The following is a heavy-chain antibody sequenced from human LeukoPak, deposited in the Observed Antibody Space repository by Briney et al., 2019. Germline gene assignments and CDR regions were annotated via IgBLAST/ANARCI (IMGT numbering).Heavy chain of an antibody. V-gene: IGHV4-59*08. CDR3: ARQLGYCTNRVCPYYFDY. CDR2: IYYSGRT. CDR1: GGSISSYY. Sequence: SETLSLTCAVSGGSISSYYWSWIRQPPGKGLEWIGYIYYSGRTNYNPSLKSRVTISEDTSKNQFSLKLSSVTAANTAGYYCARQLGYCTNRVCPYYFDYWGQGTLVTVSS. D-gene: IGHD2-8*01. J-gene: IGHJ4*02.